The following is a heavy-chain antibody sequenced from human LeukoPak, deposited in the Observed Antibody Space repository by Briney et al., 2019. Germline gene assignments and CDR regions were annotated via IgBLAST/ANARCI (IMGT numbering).Heavy chain of an antibody. V-gene: IGHV4-34*01. D-gene: IGHD1-26*01. CDR3: ARDRGRIVGANDAFDI. Sequence: SETLSLTCAVYGGSFSGYYWSWIRQPPGKGLEWIGEINHSGSTNYNPSLKSRVTISVDTSKNQFSLKLSSVTAADTAVYYCARDRGRIVGANDAFDIWGQGTMVTVSS. CDR1: GGSFSGYY. CDR2: INHSGST. J-gene: IGHJ3*02.